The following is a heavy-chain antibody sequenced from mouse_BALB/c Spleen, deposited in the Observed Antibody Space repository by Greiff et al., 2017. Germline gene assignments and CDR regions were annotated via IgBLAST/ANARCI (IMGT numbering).Heavy chain of an antibody. CDR3: ASGTGTGWFAY. V-gene: IGHV14-3*02. CDR1: GFNIKDTY. D-gene: IGHD4-1*01. CDR2: IDPANGNT. Sequence: EVMLVESGAELVKPGASVKLSCTASGFNIKDTYMHWVKQRPEQGLEWIGRIDPANGNTKYDPKFQGKATITADTSSNTAYLQLSSLTSEDTAVYYCASGTGTGWFAYWGQGTLVTVSA. J-gene: IGHJ3*01.